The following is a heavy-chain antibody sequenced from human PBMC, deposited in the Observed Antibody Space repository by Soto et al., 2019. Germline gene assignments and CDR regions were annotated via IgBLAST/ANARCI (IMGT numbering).Heavy chain of an antibody. D-gene: IGHD2-15*01. J-gene: IGHJ4*02. V-gene: IGHV4-34*01. CDR2: INHSGST. CDR3: ARLGVVAATPDY. CDR1: GGSCSGYY. Sequence: QVQLQQWGAGLLKPSETLSLTCAVYGGSCSGYYWSWIRQPPGKGLEWIGEINHSGSTNYNPSLKSRVTISVDTSENQFSLNLSSVTAADTAVYYCARLGVVAATPDYLGQGTLVTVSS.